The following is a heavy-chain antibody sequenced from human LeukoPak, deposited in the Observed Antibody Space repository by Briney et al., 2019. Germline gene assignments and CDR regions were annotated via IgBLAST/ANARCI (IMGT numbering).Heavy chain of an antibody. V-gene: IGHV3-21*01. CDR2: ISSSSSYI. J-gene: IGHJ3*02. CDR3: ARVYGSGSPNDAFDI. CDR1: GFTFSSYI. Sequence: PGGSLRLSCAASGFTFSSYIMNWVRQAPGKGLEWVSSISSSSSYIYYADSVKGRFTISRDNAKNSLYLQMNSLRAEDTAVYYCARVYGSGSPNDAFDIWGQGTMVTVSS. D-gene: IGHD3-10*01.